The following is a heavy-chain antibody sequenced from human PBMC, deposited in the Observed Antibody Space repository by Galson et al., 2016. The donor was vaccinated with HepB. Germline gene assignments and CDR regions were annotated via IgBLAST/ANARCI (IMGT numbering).Heavy chain of an antibody. Sequence: SLRLSCAASGFSISNYSMNWVRQAPGKGLEWVSYISSSSRTKYYADSVKGRFTISRDNAKNSLSLQMNSLRDEDTAVYYCARYGFEENYNFDCWGQGTLVTVSS. CDR2: ISSSSRTK. CDR3: ARYGFEENYNFDC. CDR1: GFSISNYS. D-gene: IGHD1-7*01. J-gene: IGHJ4*02. V-gene: IGHV3-48*02.